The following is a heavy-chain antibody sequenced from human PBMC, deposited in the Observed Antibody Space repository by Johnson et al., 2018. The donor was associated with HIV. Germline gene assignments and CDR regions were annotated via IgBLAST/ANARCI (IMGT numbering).Heavy chain of an antibody. D-gene: IGHD3-22*01. CDR2: IKKDGSEK. CDR3: ARPRVSSGRHGAFDI. Sequence: VQLVESGGGLVQPGGSLRLSCAASGFTFSNYWMSWVRQAPGKGLEWVANIKKDGSEKCYVDSVKGRFNIARDNAKNSLFLQMKSLRAEDTAVYYCARPRVSSGRHGAFDIWGQGTMVTVSS. CDR1: GFTFSNYW. V-gene: IGHV3-7*01. J-gene: IGHJ3*02.